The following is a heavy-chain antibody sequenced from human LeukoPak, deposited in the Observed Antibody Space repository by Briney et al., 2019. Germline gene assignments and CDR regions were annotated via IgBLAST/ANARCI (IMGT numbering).Heavy chain of an antibody. Sequence: GGSLRLSCAASGFTFSSYGMHWVRQAPGKGLEWVAFIRYDGSNKYYADSVKGRFTISRDNSKNTLYLQMNSLRAEDTAVYYCARSRGYSYAYDAFDIWGQGTMVTVSS. J-gene: IGHJ3*02. V-gene: IGHV3-30*02. CDR3: ARSRGYSYAYDAFDI. CDR1: GFTFSSYG. CDR2: IRYDGSNK. D-gene: IGHD5-18*01.